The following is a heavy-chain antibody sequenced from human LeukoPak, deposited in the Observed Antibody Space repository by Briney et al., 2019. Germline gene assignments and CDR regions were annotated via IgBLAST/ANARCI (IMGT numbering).Heavy chain of an antibody. CDR3: AKDQDPYYFDY. J-gene: IGHJ4*02. V-gene: IGHV3-23*01. Sequence: GGSLRLSCAASGCTFSSYAISWVRQAPGKGLEWVSTISGIGGSTYYADSVKGRFTISRDNSKNTLFLQMNSLRAEDTAVYYCAKDQDPYYFDYWGQGTLVTVSS. CDR1: GCTFSSYA. CDR2: ISGIGGST.